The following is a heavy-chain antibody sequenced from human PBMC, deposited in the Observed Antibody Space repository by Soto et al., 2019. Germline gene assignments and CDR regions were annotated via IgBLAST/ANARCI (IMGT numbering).Heavy chain of an antibody. CDR3: ATSYGSGSSPFDY. J-gene: IGHJ4*02. CDR2: VNPILAMS. CDR1: GDTFSFYT. Sequence: QVQLVQSGAEVKKPGSSVKVSCKASGDTFSFYTLNWVRQAPGQGFEWVGRVNPILAMSSSAHKFQGRVSXXXDKXTGTAYMELRSLRSDDTAVYYCATSYGSGSSPFDYWGQGTLVTVSS. V-gene: IGHV1-69*02. D-gene: IGHD3-10*01.